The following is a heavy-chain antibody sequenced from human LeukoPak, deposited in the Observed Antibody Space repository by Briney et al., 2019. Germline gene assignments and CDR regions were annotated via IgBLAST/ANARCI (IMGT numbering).Heavy chain of an antibody. V-gene: IGHV3-30*01. CDR1: GFTFSSYA. J-gene: IGHJ4*02. D-gene: IGHD3-22*01. CDR2: ISYDGSNK. CDR3: AREDSSGYYDY. Sequence: PGRSLRLSCAASGFTFSSYAMHWVRQAPGKGLEWVAVISYDGSNKYYADSVKGRFTISRDNSKNTLCLQMNSLRAEDTAVYYCAREDSSGYYDYWGQGTLVTVSS.